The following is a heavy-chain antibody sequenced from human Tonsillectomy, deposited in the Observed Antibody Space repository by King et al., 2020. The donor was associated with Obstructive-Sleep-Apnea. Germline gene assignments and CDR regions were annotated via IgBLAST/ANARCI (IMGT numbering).Heavy chain of an antibody. Sequence: VQLVESGAEVKKPGASVKVSCKASGYTFTTYGITWVRQAPGQGLEWMGWISPYNGNTNYAQKLQGRVTMTTDTSTTTAYMELRSLRSDDTAVYYCARSSGTGSGYYQDYWGQGTLVTVSS. CDR2: ISPYNGNT. D-gene: IGHD3-3*01. CDR1: GYTFTTYG. CDR3: ARSSGTGSGYYQDY. V-gene: IGHV1-18*01. J-gene: IGHJ4*02.